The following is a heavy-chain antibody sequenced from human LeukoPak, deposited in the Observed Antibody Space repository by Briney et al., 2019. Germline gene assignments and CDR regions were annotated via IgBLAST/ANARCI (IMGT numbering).Heavy chain of an antibody. J-gene: IGHJ4*02. CDR1: GLIVRTNY. D-gene: IGHD2-15*01. V-gene: IGHV3-53*01. CDR3: AKDAGFYCGGGSCYIDY. CDR2: IDSGGTA. Sequence: PGGSLRLSCTVSGLIVRTNYMSWVRQAPGKGLEWVSLIDSGGTAYYADSVKGRFTISRDNSKNTLYLQMNSLRAEDTAVYYCAKDAGFYCGGGSCYIDYWGQGTLVTVSS.